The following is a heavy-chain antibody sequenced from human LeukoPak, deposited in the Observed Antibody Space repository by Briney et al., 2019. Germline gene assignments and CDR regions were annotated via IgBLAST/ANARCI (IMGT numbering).Heavy chain of an antibody. CDR2: IRTTAEGAKYA. Sequence: GGSLRLSCATSGFSFTDYPMNWVRQAPGEGLEWISNIRTTAEGAKYAYYADSVNGRVTISRDDGKNTLYLHMNSLRDDDTTVYYGATGKRYAFDYWGQGILVTVSS. CDR1: GFSFTDYP. D-gene: IGHD3-9*01. J-gene: IGHJ4*02. V-gene: IGHV3-48*02. CDR3: ATGKRYAFDY.